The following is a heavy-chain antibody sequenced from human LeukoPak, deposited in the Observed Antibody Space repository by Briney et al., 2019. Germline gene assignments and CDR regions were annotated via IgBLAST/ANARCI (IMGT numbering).Heavy chain of an antibody. CDR3: ARDLDFWSGYYTGYFDY. CDR2: ISSSSSYI. J-gene: IGHJ4*02. CDR1: GFTFSSYS. V-gene: IGHV3-21*01. D-gene: IGHD3-3*01. Sequence: GGSLRLSCAASGFTFSSYSMDWVRQAPGKGLEWVSSISSSSSYIYYADSVKGRFTISRDNAKNSLYLQMNSLRAEDTAVYYCARDLDFWSGYYTGYFDYWGQGTLVTVSS.